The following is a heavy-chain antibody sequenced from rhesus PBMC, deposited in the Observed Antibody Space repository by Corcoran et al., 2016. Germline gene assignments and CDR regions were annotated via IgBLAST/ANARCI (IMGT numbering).Heavy chain of an antibody. V-gene: IGHV1-70*01. J-gene: IGHJ4*01. CDR1: GYIFTSYV. CDR2: IHHGYGRT. CDR3: AAVEVEYCTGSGCYWNYFDY. Sequence: QEQLVQSGAEVKKPGASVKVSCKASGYIFTSYVISWLRQAPGQGFGWMGGIHHGYGRTSYAQKFQGEVKITADMSTSTVYMELSSLRSDDMAVYYCAAVEVEYCTGSGCYWNYFDYWGQGVLVTVSS. D-gene: IGHD2-21*01.